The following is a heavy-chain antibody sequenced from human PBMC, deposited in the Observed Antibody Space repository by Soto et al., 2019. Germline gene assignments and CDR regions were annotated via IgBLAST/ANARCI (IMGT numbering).Heavy chain of an antibody. CDR3: ARGQAYGGKPGAFAV. J-gene: IGHJ3*01. V-gene: IGHV1-69*13. CDR1: GGTFRTES. Sequence: QVHLVQSGAEVKKPGSSVKVSCKYSGGTFRTESLNWVRQAPGQGPEWMGGILPCFGTADYAPRLQGGVTMSAGGATTTAYMELRTLASQDTAVYFCARGQAYGGKPGAFAVWGQATVVTVPS. D-gene: IGHD4-17*01. CDR2: ILPCFGTA.